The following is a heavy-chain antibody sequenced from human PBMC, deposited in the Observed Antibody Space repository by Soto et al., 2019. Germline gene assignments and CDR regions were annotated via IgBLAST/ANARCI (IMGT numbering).Heavy chain of an antibody. Sequence: SETLSLTCTVSGGSISSYYWSWIRQPPGKGLEWIGYIYYSGSTNYNPSLKSRITISVDTSKNQFSLKLSSVTAADTAVYYCARIPYDSSGYYYEDYWGQGTLVTVSS. V-gene: IGHV4-59*08. CDR3: ARIPYDSSGYYYEDY. CDR2: IYYSGST. J-gene: IGHJ4*02. CDR1: GGSISSYY. D-gene: IGHD3-22*01.